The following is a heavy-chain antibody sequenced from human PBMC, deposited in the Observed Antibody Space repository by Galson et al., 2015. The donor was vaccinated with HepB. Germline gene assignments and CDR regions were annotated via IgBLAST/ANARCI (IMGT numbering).Heavy chain of an antibody. Sequence: LRLSCAASEFILSMYWMNWVRQAPGKGLEWVANIKEDGSEKNYVDSVKGRFTIARDNAKNSLYLQMNSLRAEDTAVYYCARVERGEWYSFYYYGMDVWGRGTTVAVSS. CDR1: EFILSMYW. J-gene: IGHJ6*02. D-gene: IGHD3-10*01. CDR3: ARVERGEWYSFYYYGMDV. V-gene: IGHV3-7*05. CDR2: IKEDGSEK.